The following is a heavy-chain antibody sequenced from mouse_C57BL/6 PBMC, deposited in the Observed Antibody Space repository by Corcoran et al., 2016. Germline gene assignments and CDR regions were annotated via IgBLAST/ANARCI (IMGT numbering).Heavy chain of an antibody. V-gene: IGHV1-81*01. CDR3: ARMSDGYCRYFDV. D-gene: IGHD2-3*01. J-gene: IGHJ1*03. Sequence: QIQLQQSGPELARPGASVKLSCKASGYTFTSYGISWVKQRTGQGLEWIGEIYPRSGNTYYNEKFKGKATLTADKSSSTAYMELRSLTSEDSAVYFCARMSDGYCRYFDVWGTGTTVTVSS. CDR1: GYTFTSYG. CDR2: IYPRSGNT.